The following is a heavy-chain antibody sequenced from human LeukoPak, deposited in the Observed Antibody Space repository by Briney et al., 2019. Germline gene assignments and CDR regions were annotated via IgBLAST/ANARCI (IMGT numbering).Heavy chain of an antibody. J-gene: IGHJ4*02. V-gene: IGHV4-39*07. Sequence: PSETLSLTCTVSGGSISSSSYYWGWIRQPPGKGLEWIGSIYYSGSTYYNPSLKSRVTISVDTSKNQLSLKLSSVPAADTAVYYCAREGSYNMITFGGVMVYWGQGTLVTVSS. CDR1: GGSISSSSYY. CDR2: IYYSGST. CDR3: AREGSYNMITFGGVMVY. D-gene: IGHD3-16*02.